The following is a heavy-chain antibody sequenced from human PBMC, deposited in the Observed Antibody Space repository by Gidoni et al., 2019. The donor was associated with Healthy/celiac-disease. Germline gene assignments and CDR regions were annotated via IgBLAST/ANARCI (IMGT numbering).Heavy chain of an antibody. V-gene: IGHV3-30*18. CDR1: GFTFSSYG. J-gene: IGHJ4*02. CDR2: ISYDGSNK. Sequence: QVQLVESGGGVVQPGRSLRRSCAASGFTFSSYGMHWVRQAPGKGLEWVAVISYDGSNKYYADSVKGRFTISRDNSKNTLYLQMNSLRAEDTAVYYCAKVGTPGYWGQGTLVTVSS. CDR3: AKVGTPGY. D-gene: IGHD1-1*01.